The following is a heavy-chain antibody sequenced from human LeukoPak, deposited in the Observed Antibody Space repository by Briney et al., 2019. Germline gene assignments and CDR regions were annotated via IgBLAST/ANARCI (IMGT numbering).Heavy chain of an antibody. CDR2: ISSSSSTI. CDR3: ARKRFDYGDYDCFDY. D-gene: IGHD4-17*01. J-gene: IGHJ4*02. V-gene: IGHV3-48*04. CDR1: GFTFSSYS. Sequence: GGSLRLSCAASGFTFSSYSMNWVRQAPGKGLEWVSYISSSSSTIYYADSVKGRFTISRDNAKNSLYLQMNSLRAEDTALYYCARKRFDYGDYDCFDYWGQGTLVTVSS.